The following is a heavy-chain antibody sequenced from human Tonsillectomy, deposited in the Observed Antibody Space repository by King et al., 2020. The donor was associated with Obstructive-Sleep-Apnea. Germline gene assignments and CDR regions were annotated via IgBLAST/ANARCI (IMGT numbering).Heavy chain of an antibody. CDR3: AWEGGIGASDPARFQH. V-gene: IGHV3-30-3*01. Sequence: VQLVESGGGVVQPGRSLRLSGAASGFTFSTYALHWFRQAPGKGLEWVAVISYDGTNKYYADSVKGRFTISRDNSKNTLYLRMNSLRVEDTALYYCAWEGGIGASDPARFQHWGQGTLVTVSS. J-gene: IGHJ1*01. D-gene: IGHD3-16*01. CDR2: ISYDGTNK. CDR1: GFTFSTYA.